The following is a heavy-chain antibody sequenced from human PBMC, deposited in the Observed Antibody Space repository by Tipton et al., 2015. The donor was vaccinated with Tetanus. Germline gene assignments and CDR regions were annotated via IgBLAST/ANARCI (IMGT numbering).Heavy chain of an antibody. CDR1: GGSINNGAYT. V-gene: IGHV4-30-2*06. J-gene: IGHJ5*01. Sequence: TLSLTCTVSGGSINNGAYTWSWIRQSPGKGLEWIGYIFHTGGTYYNPSLKSRVTIPVDGPKNQFSLNLKSVTAADTAVYYCARSHGSGGLLWFDSWGQGTLVTVSS. CDR2: IFHTGGT. CDR3: ARSHGSGGLLWFDS. D-gene: IGHD3-10*01.